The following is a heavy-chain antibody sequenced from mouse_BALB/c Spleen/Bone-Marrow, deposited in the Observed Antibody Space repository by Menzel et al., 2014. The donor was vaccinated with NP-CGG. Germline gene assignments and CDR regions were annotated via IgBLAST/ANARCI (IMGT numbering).Heavy chain of an antibody. D-gene: IGHD2-4*01. Sequence: EVKLMESGGGLVKSGGSLKLSCAASGFTFSNYGMSWVRQTPEKRLEWVATISGGGSYTFYSDSGKGRFTISRDNAKNNLYLQLSNLRSEDTALYYCARHAYYDQTEVSFVYWGQGTLVTVSA. CDR1: GFTFSNYG. CDR3: ARHAYYDQTEVSFVY. V-gene: IGHV5-9-2*01. J-gene: IGHJ3*01. CDR2: ISGGGSYT.